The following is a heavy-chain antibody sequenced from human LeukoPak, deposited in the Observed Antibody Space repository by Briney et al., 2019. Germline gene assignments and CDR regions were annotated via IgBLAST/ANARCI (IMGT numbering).Heavy chain of an antibody. J-gene: IGHJ4*02. V-gene: IGHV4-38-2*02. CDR2: IYHTGTT. CDR3: GRDLGGSRSYYYE. D-gene: IGHD3-10*01. Sequence: SETLSLTCAVSGYSISSGYYWGWLRQPPGKGLEWIASIYHTGTTYYNPSLKRRVTISQDTSKNQFSLKLSSVTAADTAVYYCGRDLGGSRSYYYEWGEGTLVTVSS. CDR1: GYSISSGYY.